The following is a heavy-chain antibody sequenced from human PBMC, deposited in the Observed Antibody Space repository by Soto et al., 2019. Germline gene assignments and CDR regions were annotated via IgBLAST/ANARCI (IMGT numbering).Heavy chain of an antibody. J-gene: IGHJ4*02. D-gene: IGHD4-17*01. CDR3: ASLYGDYVSY. CDR2: ISDSGST. Sequence: QLQLQESGPGLVKPSETLSLTCTVSGGSISSNGYYWGWIRQPPGKGLEWIGTISDSGSTYYNPSLKSRVTISVDTSRNQFSLKLRSVTAADTAVYYCASLYGDYVSYWGQGTLVTVSS. CDR1: GGSISSNGYY. V-gene: IGHV4-39*01.